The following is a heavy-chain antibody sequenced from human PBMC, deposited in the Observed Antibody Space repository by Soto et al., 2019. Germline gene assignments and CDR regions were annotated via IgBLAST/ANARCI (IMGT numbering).Heavy chain of an antibody. CDR2: IKQDGSEK. J-gene: IGHJ4*02. CDR1: GFTFSSYW. V-gene: IGHV3-7*01. CDR3: ARDSRTATVVKD. Sequence: EVQLVESGGGLVQPGGSLRLSCAASGFTFSSYWMSWVRQAPGKGLEWVANIKQDGSEKYYVDTVKGRFTISRDNAKNSLYLQMYSLRAEDTAVYYCARDSRTATVVKDWGQGTLVTVSS. D-gene: IGHD2-21*01.